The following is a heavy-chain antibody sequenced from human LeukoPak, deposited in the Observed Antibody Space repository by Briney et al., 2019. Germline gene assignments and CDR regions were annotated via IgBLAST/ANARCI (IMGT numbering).Heavy chain of an antibody. V-gene: IGHV3-7*01. CDR1: GFTFSSYW. CDR2: IKQDGSEK. Sequence: GSLRLSCAASGFTFSSYWMSWVRQAPGKGLEWVANIKQDGSEKYYVDSVKGRFTISRDNAKNSLYLQMNSLRAEDTAVYYCARATTGAYVWGSYRYFDYWGQGTLVTVSS. J-gene: IGHJ4*02. CDR3: ARATTGAYVWGSYRYFDY. D-gene: IGHD3-16*02.